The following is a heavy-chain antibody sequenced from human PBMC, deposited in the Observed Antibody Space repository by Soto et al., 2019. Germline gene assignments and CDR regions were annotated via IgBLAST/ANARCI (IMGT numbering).Heavy chain of an antibody. CDR3: ASDLVGASDSYGLDV. CDR2: IWRDGNNK. CDR1: GFTFSNYG. V-gene: IGHV3-33*01. J-gene: IGHJ6*02. Sequence: PGGSLRLSCAASGFTFSNYGMHWVRQAPGKGLEWVAIIWRDGNNKYYADSVRGRFTISRDNSKNRLYLQMNSLRAEDTAVYYCASDLVGASDSYGLDVWGQGTPVTVSS. D-gene: IGHD1-26*01.